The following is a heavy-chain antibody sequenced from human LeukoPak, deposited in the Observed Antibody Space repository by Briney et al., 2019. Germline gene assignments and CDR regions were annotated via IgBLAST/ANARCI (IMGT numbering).Heavy chain of an antibody. CDR3: ARTRGVGLRSEHYFDY. Sequence: GGSLRLSCAASVFTFSSYSMNWVRQAPGKGLEWVSSISSSSSYIYYADSVKGRFTISRDNAKNSLYLQMNSLRAEDTAVYYCARTRGVGLRSEHYFDYWGQGTLVTVSS. CDR2: ISSSSSYI. J-gene: IGHJ4*02. V-gene: IGHV3-21*01. CDR1: VFTFSSYS. D-gene: IGHD4-17*01.